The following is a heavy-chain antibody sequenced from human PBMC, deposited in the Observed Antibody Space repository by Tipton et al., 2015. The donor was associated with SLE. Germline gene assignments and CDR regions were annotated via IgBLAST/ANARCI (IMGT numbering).Heavy chain of an antibody. CDR3: ARTAGYSSSCLDY. Sequence: GSLRLSCSASGFTFSSYAMHWVRQAPGKGLEYVSAISSNGGSTYYADSVKGRFTISRDNAKNSLYLQMNSLRAEDTAVYYCARTAGYSSSCLDYWGQGTLVTVSS. CDR2: ISSNGGST. V-gene: IGHV3-64*04. D-gene: IGHD6-13*01. CDR1: GFTFSSYA. J-gene: IGHJ4*02.